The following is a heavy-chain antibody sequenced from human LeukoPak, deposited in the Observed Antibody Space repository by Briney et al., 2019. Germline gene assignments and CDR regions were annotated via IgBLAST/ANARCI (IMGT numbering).Heavy chain of an antibody. CDR2: ISHEGSSQ. CDR3: ARTREQWQVLDY. CDR1: GLTFGSYG. Sequence: GALGLSCAASGLTFGSYGMDWVRQAPGKGLDWVAVISHEGSSQYYADSVKGRFTISRDNSKNTVYLQMNSLRAEDTAVYFCARTREQWQVLDYWGQGTLVTVSS. V-gene: IGHV3-30*03. D-gene: IGHD6-19*01. J-gene: IGHJ4*02.